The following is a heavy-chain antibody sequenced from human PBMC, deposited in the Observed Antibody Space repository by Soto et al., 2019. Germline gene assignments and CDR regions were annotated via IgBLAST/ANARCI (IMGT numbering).Heavy chain of an antibody. Sequence: EVQLAESGGGLAQPGGSLRLSCAASGFTLSGYAMDWVRQAPGKGLEYVSGISSNGVGTYYANSVQGRFTISRDNSKNTVYLQIGSLSPEDMVVYYCARRARPDFYYMDVWGKGTTVTVSS. CDR2: ISSNGVGT. D-gene: IGHD6-6*01. J-gene: IGHJ6*03. CDR3: ARRARPDFYYMDV. CDR1: GFTLSGYA. V-gene: IGHV3-64*01.